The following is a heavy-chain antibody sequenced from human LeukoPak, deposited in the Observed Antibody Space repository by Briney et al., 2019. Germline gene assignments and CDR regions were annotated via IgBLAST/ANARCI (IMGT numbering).Heavy chain of an antibody. CDR2: IWYDGSNK. V-gene: IGHV3-33*01. D-gene: IGHD3-22*01. CDR1: GFTSSSYG. J-gene: IGHJ4*02. CDR3: ARHSSGYYYFDY. Sequence: GGSLRLSCAASGFTSSSYGMHWVRQAAGKGLEWVAVIWYDGSNKYYADSVKGRFTISRDNSKNTLYLQMNSLRAEDTAVYYCARHSSGYYYFDYWGQGTLVTVSS.